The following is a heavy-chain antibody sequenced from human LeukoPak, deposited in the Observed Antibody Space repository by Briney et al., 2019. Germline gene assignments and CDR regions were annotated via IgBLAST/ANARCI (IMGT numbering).Heavy chain of an antibody. V-gene: IGHV3-23*01. Sequence: GGSLRLSCTASGFTFNNFAMSWVRQAPGEGLEWLASLTGSGHQIYYADSVKGRLTISRDNSENTLYLDMNNLRAEDTAIYYCAKDGRYSGYDFAESWGQGTLVTVSS. J-gene: IGHJ5*02. D-gene: IGHD5-12*01. CDR2: LTGSGHQI. CDR1: GFTFNNFA. CDR3: AKDGRYSGYDFAES.